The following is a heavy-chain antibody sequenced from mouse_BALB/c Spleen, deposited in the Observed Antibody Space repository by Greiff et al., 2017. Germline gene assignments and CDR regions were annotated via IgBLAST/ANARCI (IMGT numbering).Heavy chain of an antibody. V-gene: IGHV3-2*02. CDR1: GYSITSDYA. Sequence: EVKLMESGPGLVKPSQSLSLTCTVTGYSITSDYAWNWIRQFPGNKLEWMGYISYSGSTSYNPSLKSRISITRDTSKNQFFLQLNSVTTEDTATYYCAREWYGYPWFAYWGQGTLVTVSA. CDR2: ISYSGST. CDR3: AREWYGYPWFAY. D-gene: IGHD2-2*01. J-gene: IGHJ3*01.